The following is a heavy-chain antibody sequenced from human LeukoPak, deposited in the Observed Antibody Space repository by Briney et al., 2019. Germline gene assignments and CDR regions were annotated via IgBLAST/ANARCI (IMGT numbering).Heavy chain of an antibody. CDR2: INPKSGGT. D-gene: IGHD6-19*01. CDR3: TRGSTRDSSGWYGPGKWFDP. CDR1: GYTFIDYY. V-gene: IGHV1-2*02. Sequence: ASVRVSCKASGYTFIDYYIHWVRQAPGQGLEWMGWINPKSGGTNYEQKFQGRVTMTRDTSISTAYMDLSRLRSDDTAIYYCTRGSTRDSSGWYGPGKWFDPWGQGTLVTVSS. J-gene: IGHJ5*02.